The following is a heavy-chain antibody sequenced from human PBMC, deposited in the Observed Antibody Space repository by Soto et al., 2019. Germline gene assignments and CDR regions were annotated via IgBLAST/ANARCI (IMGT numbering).Heavy chain of an antibody. V-gene: IGHV4-59*01. CDR2: IYYSGST. D-gene: IGHD3-9*01. Sequence: PSETLSLTCTVSGGSISSYYWSWIRQPPGKGLEWIGYIYYSGSTNYNPSLKSRVTISVDTSKNQFSLKLSSVTAADTAVYYCARETGQHFQHWGQGTLVTVSS. CDR1: GGSISSYY. CDR3: ARETGQHFQH. J-gene: IGHJ1*01.